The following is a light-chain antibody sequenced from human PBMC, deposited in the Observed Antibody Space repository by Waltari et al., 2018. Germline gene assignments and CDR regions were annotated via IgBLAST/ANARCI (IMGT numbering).Light chain of an antibody. Sequence: SYELTQPPSVSVSPGQTASITCSGDKLGDKYICWYQQKPGQSLVQVIYEDSKRPSGIPERFSGSNSGNTATLTISGTQGMDEADYYCQAWDSSTPSYVFGTGTKVTVL. CDR3: QAWDSSTPSYV. CDR2: EDS. J-gene: IGLJ1*01. CDR1: KLGDKY. V-gene: IGLV3-1*01.